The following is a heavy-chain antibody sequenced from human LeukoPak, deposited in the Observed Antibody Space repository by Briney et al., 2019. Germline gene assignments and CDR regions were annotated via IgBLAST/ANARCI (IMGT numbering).Heavy chain of an antibody. J-gene: IGHJ4*02. CDR2: ISSSSSYI. Sequence: PGGSLRLSCAASGFTFSSYSMNWVRQAPGKGLEWVPSISSSSSYIYYADSVKGRFTISRDNAKNSLYLQMNSLRAEDTAVYYCAVTQYQLLYGGIDYWGQGTLVTVSS. CDR3: AVTQYQLLYGGIDY. CDR1: GFTFSSYS. D-gene: IGHD2-2*02. V-gene: IGHV3-21*01.